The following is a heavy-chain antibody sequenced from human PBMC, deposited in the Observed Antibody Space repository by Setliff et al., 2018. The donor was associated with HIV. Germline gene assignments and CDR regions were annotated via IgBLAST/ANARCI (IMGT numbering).Heavy chain of an antibody. CDR1: GDSIGDYY. CDR2: VYASAYS. CDR3: ARASFYFESSRYYSTVSGCDY. V-gene: IGHV4-4*07. D-gene: IGHD3-22*01. J-gene: IGHJ4*02. Sequence: SETLSLTCTVSGDSIGDYYWNWIRQPAGKGLEWIGRVYASAYSNYNPSLKSRVTISVDTSKRQLSLKLSSVTAADTAIYFCARASFYFESSRYYSTVSGCDYWGQGTLVTVS.